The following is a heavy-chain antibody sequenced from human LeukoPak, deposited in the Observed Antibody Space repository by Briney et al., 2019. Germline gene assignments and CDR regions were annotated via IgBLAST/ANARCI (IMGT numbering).Heavy chain of an antibody. CDR2: INPNTGGT. V-gene: IGHV1-2*02. D-gene: IGHD2/OR15-2a*01. Sequence: GASVKVSCKTSGYTFTGNYMHWVRQAPGQGLEWMGWINPNTGGTNYAQKFQGRVSMTRDTSISTAYMDLSRLRSDDTAVYCRARDSTPLDYWGQGTLVTVSS. CDR1: GYTFTGNY. CDR3: ARDSTPLDY. J-gene: IGHJ4*02.